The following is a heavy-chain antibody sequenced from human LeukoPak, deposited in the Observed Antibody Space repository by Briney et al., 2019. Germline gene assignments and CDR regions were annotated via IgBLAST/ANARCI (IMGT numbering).Heavy chain of an antibody. J-gene: IGHJ4*02. Sequence: GGSLRLSCAASGFTFSSYGMHWVRQAPGKGLEWVAFIRYDGSNKYYANSVKGRFTISRDNSKNTLYLQMNSLRAEDTAVYYCAKEHGDYLKTYYFDYWGQGTLVTVSS. CDR2: IRYDGSNK. CDR3: AKEHGDYLKTYYFDY. D-gene: IGHD4-17*01. CDR1: GFTFSSYG. V-gene: IGHV3-30*02.